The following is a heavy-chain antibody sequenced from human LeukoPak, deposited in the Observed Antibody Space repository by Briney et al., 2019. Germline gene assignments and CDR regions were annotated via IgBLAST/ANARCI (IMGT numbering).Heavy chain of an antibody. D-gene: IGHD3-3*01. V-gene: IGHV4-4*02. CDR3: ARETSRDFWSGYYFDY. Sequence: PSGTLSLTCAVSGGSISSSNWWSWVRQPPGKGLEWIGEIYHSGSTYYNPSLKGRVTISVDTSKNQFSMNLNSVTAADTAVYYCARETSRDFWSGYYFDYWGQGTLVTVSS. CDR1: GGSISSSNW. CDR2: IYHSGST. J-gene: IGHJ4*02.